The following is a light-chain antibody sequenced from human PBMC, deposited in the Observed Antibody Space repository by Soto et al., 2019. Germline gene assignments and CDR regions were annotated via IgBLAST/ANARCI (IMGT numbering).Light chain of an antibody. CDR2: GAS. CDR1: QSVSSK. V-gene: IGKV3-15*01. CDR3: QQYNSWLWT. J-gene: IGKJ1*01. Sequence: EIVMTQSPATLSVSPGEGATLSCRASQSVSSKLAWYQQKPGQAPRLLIYGASTRATGIPARFSGSGSGTEFPLLSSSLQSEDSAVYYCQQYNSWLWTFGQGTKVDIK.